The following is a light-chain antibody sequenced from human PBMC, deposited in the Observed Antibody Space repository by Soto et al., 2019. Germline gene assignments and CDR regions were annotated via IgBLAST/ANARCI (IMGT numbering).Light chain of an antibody. J-gene: IGKJ1*01. CDR1: QRVGSSY. CDR2: GTS. Sequence: EIVLTQSPGTLSLSPGERATLSCRASQRVGSSYLAWYQQKPGQAPRLLIYGTSTRATGIPDRFSGSESGTDFTLTISRLEPEDFAVYYCQQYGSSPWTFGQGTKVEIK. V-gene: IGKV3-20*01. CDR3: QQYGSSPWT.